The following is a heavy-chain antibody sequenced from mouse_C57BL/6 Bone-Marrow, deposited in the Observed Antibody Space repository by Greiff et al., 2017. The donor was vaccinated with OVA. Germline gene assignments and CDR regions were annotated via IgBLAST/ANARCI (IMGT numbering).Heavy chain of an antibody. CDR3: ARDEDSSGYAMDY. V-gene: IGHV3-6*01. CDR1: GYSITSGYY. CDR2: ISYDGSN. D-gene: IGHD3-2*02. Sequence: DVQLQESGPGLVKPSQSLSLTCSVTGYSITSGYYWNWIRQFPGNKLEWMGYISYDGSNNYNPSLKNRISITRDTSKNQFFLKLNSVTTEDTATYYCARDEDSSGYAMDYWGQGTSVTVSS. J-gene: IGHJ4*01.